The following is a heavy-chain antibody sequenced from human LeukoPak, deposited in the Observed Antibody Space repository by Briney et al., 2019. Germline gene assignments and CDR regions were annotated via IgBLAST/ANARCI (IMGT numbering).Heavy chain of an antibody. Sequence: PGGSLRLSCAASGFTFNNYDMHWVRQAPGKGLEWVAVISYDGSNKYYADSVKGRFTISRDNSKNTLYLQMNSLRAEDTAVYYCAKDRGGSSWPIDYWGQGTLVTVSS. CDR2: ISYDGSNK. V-gene: IGHV3-30*18. J-gene: IGHJ4*02. D-gene: IGHD6-13*01. CDR1: GFTFNNYD. CDR3: AKDRGGSSWPIDY.